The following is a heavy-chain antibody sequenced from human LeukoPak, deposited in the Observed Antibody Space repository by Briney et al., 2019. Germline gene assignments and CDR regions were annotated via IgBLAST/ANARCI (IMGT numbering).Heavy chain of an antibody. CDR1: GGSISSYY. CDR2: IYYSGST. Sequence: PSETLSRTCTVSGGSISSYYWSWIRQPPGKGLEWIGYIYYSGSTYYNPSLKSRVTISVDTSKNQFSLKLSSVTAADTAVYYCARLGSFRGVSWDEYWGQGTLVTVSS. J-gene: IGHJ4*02. D-gene: IGHD3-10*01. V-gene: IGHV4-59*08. CDR3: ARLGSFRGVSWDEY.